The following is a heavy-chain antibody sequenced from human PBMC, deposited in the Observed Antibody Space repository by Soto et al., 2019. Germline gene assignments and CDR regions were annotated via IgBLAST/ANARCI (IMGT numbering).Heavy chain of an antibody. CDR1: GGSFSGYY. Sequence: SETLSLTCAVYGGSFSGYYWSWIRQPPGTGLEWIGEINHSGSTNYNPSLKSRVTISVDTSKNQFSLKLSSVTAADTAVYYCARGFIVTMIVVVRPYFDYWGQGTLVTVSS. D-gene: IGHD3-22*01. CDR3: ARGFIVTMIVVVRPYFDY. V-gene: IGHV4-34*01. J-gene: IGHJ4*02. CDR2: INHSGST.